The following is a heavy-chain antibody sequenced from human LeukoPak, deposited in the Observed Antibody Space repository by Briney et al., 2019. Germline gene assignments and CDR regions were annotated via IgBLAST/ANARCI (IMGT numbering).Heavy chain of an antibody. CDR2: IYSGGNT. CDR3: ARGVGQDAFDI. V-gene: IGHV3-53*01. Sequence: PGGSLRLSCAASGFTVRNNYMSWVLQAPRKGLEWVSVIYSGGNTYYADSVKGRFTFSKDNSKNTLYLQMTNLRVEDTAIYYCARGVGQDAFDIWGQGTMVTVSS. J-gene: IGHJ3*02. D-gene: IGHD1-26*01. CDR1: GFTVRNNY.